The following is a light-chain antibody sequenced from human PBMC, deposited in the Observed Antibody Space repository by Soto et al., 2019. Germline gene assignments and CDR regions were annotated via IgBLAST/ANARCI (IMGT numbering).Light chain of an antibody. CDR1: QIISSN. V-gene: IGKV3-15*01. Sequence: EIVMTQSPATLSVSPGERATLSCRASQIISSNLAWYQQKPGQAPRLLISAASTRATGVPARFSGSGSGTEFTLTISSLQSEDCAAYYCQQYNDWPTWTFGQGTKVEIK. CDR2: AAS. J-gene: IGKJ1*01. CDR3: QQYNDWPTWT.